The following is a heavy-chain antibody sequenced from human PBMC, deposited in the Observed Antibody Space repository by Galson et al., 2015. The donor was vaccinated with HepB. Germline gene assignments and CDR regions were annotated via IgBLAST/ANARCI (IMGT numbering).Heavy chain of an antibody. Sequence: SLRLSCAASGFTFSSNWMQWVRQAPGKGLVWVSRINSDVSTTSYTDSVKGRFTISRDNAKNTLYLQMNSLRAEDTAVYYCGNWGSSWGQGTLVTVSS. CDR1: GFTFSSNW. V-gene: IGHV3-74*01. J-gene: IGHJ5*02. CDR3: GNWGSS. D-gene: IGHD7-27*01. CDR2: INSDVSTT.